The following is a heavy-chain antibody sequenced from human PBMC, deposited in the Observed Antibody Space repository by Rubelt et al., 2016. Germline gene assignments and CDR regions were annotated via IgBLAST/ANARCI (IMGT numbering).Heavy chain of an antibody. J-gene: IGHJ4*02. CDR2: IIWNGVGT. CDR1: GFTFSNYW. Sequence: PGGSLRVSCAASGFTFSNYWMGWVRQAPGKGLEWVSGIIWNGVGTGYAASVKGRFTISRDNAKNSLYLQMNSLRAEDTAVYYCARERGSGSYPYFDYWGQGTLVTVSS. CDR3: ARERGSGSYPYFDY. V-gene: IGHV3-20*04. D-gene: IGHD1-26*01.